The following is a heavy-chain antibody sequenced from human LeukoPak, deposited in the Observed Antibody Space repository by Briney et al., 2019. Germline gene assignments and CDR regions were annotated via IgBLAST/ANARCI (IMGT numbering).Heavy chain of an antibody. Sequence: SETLSLTCTVSGGSISSYYWSWIRQPPGKGLEWIGYIYYSGSTNYNPSLKSRVTISVDTSKNQFSLKLSSVTAADTAVYYCARSGSGSYYDYWGQGTLVTVSS. J-gene: IGHJ4*02. CDR3: ARSGSGSYYDY. D-gene: IGHD1-26*01. V-gene: IGHV4-59*01. CDR2: IYYSGST. CDR1: GGSISSYY.